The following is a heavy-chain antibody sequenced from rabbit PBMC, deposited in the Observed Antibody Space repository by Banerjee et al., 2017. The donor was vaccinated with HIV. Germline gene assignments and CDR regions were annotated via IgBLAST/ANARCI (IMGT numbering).Heavy chain of an antibody. CDR2: IYAGSTGST. J-gene: IGHJ4*01. CDR1: GFDLSSSYY. CDR3: ARDGAGYAGDGDVHRYFDL. Sequence: QSLEESGGDLVKPGASLTLTCTVSGFDLSSSYYMCWVRQAPGKGLEWIACIYAGSTGSTWYASWVNGRFTISRSTSLNTVDLQMTSLTAADTATYFCARDGAGYAGDGDVHRYFDLWGPGTLVTVS. D-gene: IGHD4-2*01. V-gene: IGHV1S43*01.